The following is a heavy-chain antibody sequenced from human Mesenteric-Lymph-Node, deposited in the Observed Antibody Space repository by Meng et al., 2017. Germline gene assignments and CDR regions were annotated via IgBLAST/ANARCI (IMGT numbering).Heavy chain of an antibody. CDR3: ARDGGAVAGLDY. CDR1: GFTFNNVW. J-gene: IGHJ4*02. V-gene: IGHV3-7*01. D-gene: IGHD6-19*01. Sequence: EVQLVESGGGLRQPGGSLRLSCAASGFTFNNVWMTWVRQAPGKGLEWVANIKQDGSEKYYVDSVKGRFTISRDNAKNSLYLQMNSLRAEDTAVYYCARDGGAVAGLDYWGQGTLVTVSS. CDR2: IKQDGSEK.